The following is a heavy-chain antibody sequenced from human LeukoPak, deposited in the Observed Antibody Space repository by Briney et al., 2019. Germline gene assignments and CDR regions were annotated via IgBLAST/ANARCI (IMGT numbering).Heavy chain of an antibody. CDR1: GGSISSYY. D-gene: IGHD3-10*02. CDR2: IYYSGST. Sequence: SETLSLTCTVSGGSISSYYWSWIRQPPGKGLEWIGYIYYSGSTNYNPSLTSRVTISVDTSKNQFSLKLSSVTAADTAVYYCAGNPAPPSITMIGRNDYWGQGTLVTVSS. J-gene: IGHJ4*02. V-gene: IGHV4-59*08. CDR3: AGNPAPPSITMIGRNDY.